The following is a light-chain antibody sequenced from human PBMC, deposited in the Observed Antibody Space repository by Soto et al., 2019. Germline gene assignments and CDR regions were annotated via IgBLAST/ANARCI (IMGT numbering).Light chain of an antibody. V-gene: IGLV1-40*01. Sequence: QSVLTQPPSVSGAPGQRVTISCTGNSSNLGAGYDVHWYQQLSGAAPKLVIFGKRNPASGVPARFSGSKSGTSASLANPGPQGGDEADYYCQAYDYSLTASVFGGGTKLTVL. CDR2: GKR. J-gene: IGLJ3*02. CDR3: QAYDYSLTASV. CDR1: SSNLGAGYD.